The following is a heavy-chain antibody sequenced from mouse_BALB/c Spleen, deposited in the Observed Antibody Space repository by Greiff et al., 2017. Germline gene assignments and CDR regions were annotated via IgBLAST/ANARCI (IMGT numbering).Heavy chain of an antibody. CDR1: GYTFTSYW. Sequence: QVQLQQSGAELARPGASVKLSCKASGYTFTSYWMQWVKQRPGQGLEWIGAIYPGDGDTRYTQKFKGKATLTADKSSSTAYMQLSSLASEDSAVYYCARYYYGTGAMDYWGQGTSVTVSS. J-gene: IGHJ4*01. CDR2: IYPGDGDT. CDR3: ARYYYGTGAMDY. V-gene: IGHV1-87*01. D-gene: IGHD1-1*01.